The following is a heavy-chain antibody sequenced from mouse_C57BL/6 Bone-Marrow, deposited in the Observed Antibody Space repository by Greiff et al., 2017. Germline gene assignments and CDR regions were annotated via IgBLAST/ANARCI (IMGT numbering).Heavy chain of an antibody. J-gene: IGHJ3*01. CDR2: IDPENGDT. CDR1: GFNIKDDY. D-gene: IGHD1-1*01. CDR3: TRVLLRYWFAY. Sequence: VQLQQSGAELVRPGASVKLSCTASGFNIKDDYMHWVKQRPEQGLEWIGWIDPENGDTEYASKFQGKATITADTSSNTAYLRLSSLTSEDTAVYYGTRVLLRYWFAYWGQGTLVTVSA. V-gene: IGHV14-4*01.